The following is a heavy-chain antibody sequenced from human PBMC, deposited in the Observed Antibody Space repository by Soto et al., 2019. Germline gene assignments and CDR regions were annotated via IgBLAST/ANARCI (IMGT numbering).Heavy chain of an antibody. CDR2: IYYSGST. CDR1: GGSISSGDYY. V-gene: IGHV4-30-4*01. J-gene: IGHJ4*02. Sequence: SETLSLTCTVSGGSISSGDYYWSWIRQPPGKGLEWIGYIYYSGSTYYNPSLKSRVTISVDTSKNQFSLKLSSVTAADTAVYYCARDPITIFGVVNFDYWGQGTLVTVSS. CDR3: ARDPITIFGVVNFDY. D-gene: IGHD3-3*01.